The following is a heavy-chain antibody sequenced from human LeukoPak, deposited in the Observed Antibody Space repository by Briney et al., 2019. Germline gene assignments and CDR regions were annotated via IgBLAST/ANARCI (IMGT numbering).Heavy chain of an antibody. V-gene: IGHV3-21*01. CDR3: ARTRPAGTEDY. J-gene: IGHJ4*02. CDR1: GFSFSSYT. D-gene: IGHD1-7*01. CDR2: ITSSATFI. Sequence: GGSLRLSCTASGFSFSSYTMNWVRQAPGKGLEWISSITSSATFIYYADSVKGRFTTSRDHAKNSLYLQMSSLRAEDTGVYYCARTRPAGTEDYWGQGTLVTVDS.